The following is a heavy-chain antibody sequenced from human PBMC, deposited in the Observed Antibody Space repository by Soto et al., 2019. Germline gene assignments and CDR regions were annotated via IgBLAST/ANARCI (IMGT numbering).Heavy chain of an antibody. CDR1: GFTFSSYG. V-gene: IGHV3-30*18. J-gene: IGHJ4*02. CDR3: AKGAWWLLSVDY. CDR2: ISYDGSNK. D-gene: IGHD3-3*01. Sequence: QVQLVESGGGVVQPGRSLRLSCAASGFTFSSYGMHWVRQAPGKGLAWVAVISYDGSNKYYADSVKGRFTISRDNSKNTLYLQMNSLRAEDTAVYYCAKGAWWLLSVDYWGQGTLVTVSS.